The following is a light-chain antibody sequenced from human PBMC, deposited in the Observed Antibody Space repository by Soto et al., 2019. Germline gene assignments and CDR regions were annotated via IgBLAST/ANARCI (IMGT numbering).Light chain of an antibody. CDR2: AAS. Sequence: DIQMTQSPSSLSASVGDRVTITCRASQSVGSCLDWYQQKPGKAPKLLIYAASSLQSGVPSRFSGSGSGTDFTFTISSLQPEDFATYYCQQSNSTPRTFGQGTKVEIK. CDR1: QSVGSC. J-gene: IGKJ1*01. CDR3: QQSNSTPRT. V-gene: IGKV1-39*01.